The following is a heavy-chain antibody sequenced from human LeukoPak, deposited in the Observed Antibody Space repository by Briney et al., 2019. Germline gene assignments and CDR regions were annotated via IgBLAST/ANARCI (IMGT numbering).Heavy chain of an antibody. D-gene: IGHD6-13*01. CDR1: GFTFSSYA. Sequence: GGSLRLSCAASGFTFSSYAMSWVRQAPGKGLEWVSAISGSGGSTYYADSVKGRFTISRDNSKNTLYLQMNSLRAEDTAIYYCAKENWYLYNNNWYKTWFDPWGQGTLVTVSS. CDR2: ISGSGGST. V-gene: IGHV3-23*01. J-gene: IGHJ5*02. CDR3: AKENWYLYNNNWYKTWFDP.